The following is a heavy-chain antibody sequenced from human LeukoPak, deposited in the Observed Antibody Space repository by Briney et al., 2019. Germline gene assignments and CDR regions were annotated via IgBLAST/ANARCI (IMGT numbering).Heavy chain of an antibody. CDR3: ARSLPYGTTWYGRSDF. CDR2: ISSSSSTI. CDR1: GFTFSSYS. J-gene: IGHJ4*02. D-gene: IGHD6-13*01. V-gene: IGHV3-48*04. Sequence: GGSLRLSCAASGFTFSSYSMNWVRQAPGKGLEWVSYISSSSSTIYYADSVKGRFTISRDNAMNSLYLQMNSLRAEDTAIYYCARSLPYGTTWYGRSDFWGQGTLVTVSS.